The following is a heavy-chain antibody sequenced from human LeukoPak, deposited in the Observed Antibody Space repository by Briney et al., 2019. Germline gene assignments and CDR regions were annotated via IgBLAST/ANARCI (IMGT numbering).Heavy chain of an antibody. CDR3: ARGLGVAGPRSLDY. J-gene: IGHJ4*02. CDR2: IYYSGST. Sequence: SETLSLTCTVSAGSISSSSYYWGWIRQPPGKGLEWIGNIYYSGSTYYNPSLKSRVTISVDTSKNQFSLKLSSVTAADTAVYYCARGLGVAGPRSLDYWGQGTLVTVSS. V-gene: IGHV4-39*02. D-gene: IGHD6-19*01. CDR1: AGSISSSSYY.